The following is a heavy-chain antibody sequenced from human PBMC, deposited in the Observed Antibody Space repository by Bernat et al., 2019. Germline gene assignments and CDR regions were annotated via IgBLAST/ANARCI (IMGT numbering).Heavy chain of an antibody. D-gene: IGHD2-2*02. CDR2: INPNSGGT. J-gene: IGHJ4*02. Sequence: QVQLVQSGAEVKKPGASVKVSCKASGYTFTGYYMHWLRQAPGQGLEWMGWINPNSGGTNYAQKFQGWVTMTRDTSISTAYMELSRLRSDDTAVYYCARGYCSSTSCYTPYYFDYWGQGTLVTVSS. CDR3: ARGYCSSTSCYTPYYFDY. V-gene: IGHV1-2*04. CDR1: GYTFTGYY.